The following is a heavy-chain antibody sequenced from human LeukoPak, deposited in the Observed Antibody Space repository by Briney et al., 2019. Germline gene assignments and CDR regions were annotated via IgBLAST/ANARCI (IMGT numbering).Heavy chain of an antibody. J-gene: IGHJ6*03. Sequence: GGSLRLSCAASGFTFDDYAMHWVRQAPGKGLEWVSLISWDGGSTYYADSVKGRFTISRDNSKNSLYLQMNSLRAEGTALYYCARGPAASANHMDVWGKGTTVTVSS. CDR3: ARGPAASANHMDV. V-gene: IGHV3-43D*03. CDR1: GFTFDDYA. CDR2: ISWDGGST. D-gene: IGHD2-2*01.